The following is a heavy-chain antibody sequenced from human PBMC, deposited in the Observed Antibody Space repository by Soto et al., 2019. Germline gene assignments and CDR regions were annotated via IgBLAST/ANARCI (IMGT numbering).Heavy chain of an antibody. J-gene: IGHJ4*02. CDR3: ARAYNSAFDF. V-gene: IGHV3-7*04. Sequence: GGSLRLSCAASGFTFSSYWMSWVRQAPGKGLQWVANIKQDGREQNYVDSVKGRFTISRDNAKNSLYLQMNSLRAEDTAVYYCARAYNSAFDFWGQGTLVTVSS. D-gene: IGHD6-19*01. CDR1: GFTFSSYW. CDR2: IKQDGREQ.